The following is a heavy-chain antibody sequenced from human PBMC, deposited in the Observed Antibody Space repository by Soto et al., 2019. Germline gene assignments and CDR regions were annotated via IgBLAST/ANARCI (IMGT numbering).Heavy chain of an antibody. CDR2: ISGSGGST. V-gene: IGHV3-23*01. Sequence: EVQLLESGGGLVQPGGSLRLSCAASGFTFSSYAMSWVRQAPGKGLEWVSAISGSGGSTYYADSVKGRFTISRDNSKNTMYLQMNSLRAEDTAVYYCAKDLEVYGDHAPFDYWGQGTLVTVSS. CDR3: AKDLEVYGDHAPFDY. J-gene: IGHJ4*02. CDR1: GFTFSSYA. D-gene: IGHD4-17*01.